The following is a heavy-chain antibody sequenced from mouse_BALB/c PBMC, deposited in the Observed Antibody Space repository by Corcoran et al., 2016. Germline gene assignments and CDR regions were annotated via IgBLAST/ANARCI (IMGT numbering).Heavy chain of an antibody. CDR1: GYSITSGYY. CDR2: ISYYGSN. CDR3: ARGAYGNYGY. J-gene: IGHJ2*01. D-gene: IGHD2-1*01. Sequence: DVQLQESGPGLVKPSQSLSLTCSVTGYSITSGYYWNWIRQFPGNKLEWMGYISYYGSNNYNPSLKNRISITRDTSKNQFFLKLNSVTTEDTATYYCARGAYGNYGYWGQGTTLTVSS. V-gene: IGHV3-6*02.